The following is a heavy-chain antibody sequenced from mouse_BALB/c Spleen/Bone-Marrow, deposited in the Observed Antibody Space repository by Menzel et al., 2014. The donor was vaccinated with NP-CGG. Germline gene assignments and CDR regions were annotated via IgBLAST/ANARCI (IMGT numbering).Heavy chain of an antibody. CDR2: INPGSGGS. D-gene: IGHD4-1*01. CDR1: GYDFTSYL. Sequence: VQLQQSGAEVVRPGTSVKVSCKASGYDFTSYLIVWIKQRPGQGLEWIGVINPGSGGSNYNEKFTGKATLTVDKSSSTAYMQLSSLTSDDSAVYFCARNANWLFTYWGQRTLVTVSA. V-gene: IGHV1-54*01. J-gene: IGHJ3*01. CDR3: ARNANWLFTY.